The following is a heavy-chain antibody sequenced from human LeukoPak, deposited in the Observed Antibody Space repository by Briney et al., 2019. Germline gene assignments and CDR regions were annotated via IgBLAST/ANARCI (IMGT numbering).Heavy chain of an antibody. V-gene: IGHV3-9*01. J-gene: IGHJ4*01. D-gene: IGHD3-22*01. CDR1: GFTFDDYA. Sequence: GGSLRLSCTASGFTFDDYAMHWVRQAPGKGLEWVSGISWNSGSIGYADSVKGRFTISRDNAKNSLYLQMNSLRAEDTALYYCAKDYYDSSGAFNCWGYGTLV. CDR3: AKDYYDSSGAFNC. CDR2: ISWNSGSI.